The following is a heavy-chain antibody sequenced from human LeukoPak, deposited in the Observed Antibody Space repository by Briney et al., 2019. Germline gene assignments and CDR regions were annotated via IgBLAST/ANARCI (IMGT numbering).Heavy chain of an antibody. CDR3: TKGGYATSRYWIY. J-gene: IGHJ4*02. CDR2: IKQDGSEK. D-gene: IGHD2-2*01. V-gene: IGHV3-7*03. Sequence: GGSLRLSCAASGFTFSDNLMTWVRQAPGKGLEWVATIKQDGSEKYYVDSVRGRFTISRVNAENSLFLQMNSLRTEDTAVYYCTKGGYATSRYWIYWDQGTLVTVSS. CDR1: GFTFSDNL.